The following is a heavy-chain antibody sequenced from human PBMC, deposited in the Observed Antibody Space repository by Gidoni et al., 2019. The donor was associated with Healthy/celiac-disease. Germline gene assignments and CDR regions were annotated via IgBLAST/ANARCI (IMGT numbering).Heavy chain of an antibody. Sequence: EVQLVESGGGLVQPGGSLRLSCAASGFTFSSYEMNWVRQAPGKGLEWVSYISSSGSTIYYADSVKGRFTISRDNAKNSLYLQMNSLRAEDTAVYYCARDGYCGGDCPPEYYYGMDVWGQGTTVTVSS. D-gene: IGHD2-21*02. V-gene: IGHV3-48*03. J-gene: IGHJ6*02. CDR2: ISSSGSTI. CDR3: ARDGYCGGDCPPEYYYGMDV. CDR1: GFTFSSYE.